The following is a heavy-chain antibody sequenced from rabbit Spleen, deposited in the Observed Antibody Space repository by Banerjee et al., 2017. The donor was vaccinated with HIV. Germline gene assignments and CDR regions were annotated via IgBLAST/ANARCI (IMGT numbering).Heavy chain of an antibody. V-gene: IGHV1S45*01. CDR3: ARSDGSDDRFNL. D-gene: IGHD5-1*01. J-gene: IGHJ4*01. CDR2: IYAGSGTT. Sequence: QEQLVESGGGLVQPEGSLTLTCTASGFSFSSSYWICWVRQAPGKGLEWIACIYAGSGTTYYASWAKGRFTITRSTSLNTVDLKMTSLTAADTATYFCARSDGSDDRFNLWGPGTLVTVS. CDR1: GFSFSSSYW.